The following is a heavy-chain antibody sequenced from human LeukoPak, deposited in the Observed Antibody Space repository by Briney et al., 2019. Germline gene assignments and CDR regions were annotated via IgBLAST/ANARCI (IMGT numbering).Heavy chain of an antibody. CDR2: IQYDGSNE. CDR3: ARSLTKVRGYDY. D-gene: IGHD3-10*01. V-gene: IGHV3-30*02. Sequence: TGGSLRLSCAASGFTFSSYGMHWVRQAPGKELEWVTFIQYDGSNEYQADSVKGRFSISRDNSKNTVYLQMNSLRTEDTAVYYCARSLTKVRGYDYWGQGTLVTVSS. J-gene: IGHJ4*02. CDR1: GFTFSSYG.